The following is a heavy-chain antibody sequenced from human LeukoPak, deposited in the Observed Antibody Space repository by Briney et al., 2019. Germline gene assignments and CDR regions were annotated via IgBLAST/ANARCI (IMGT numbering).Heavy chain of an antibody. CDR2: IIPIFGTA. CDR3: ARVDSGSYYGAFDI. D-gene: IGHD1-26*01. J-gene: IGHJ3*02. V-gene: IGHV1-69*05. CDR1: GGTFSSYA. Sequence: GSSVKVSCKASGGTFSSYAISWVRQAPGQGLEWMGRIIPIFGTANYAQEFQGRVTITTDESTSTAYMELSSLRSEDTAVYYCARVDSGSYYGAFDIWGQGTMVTVSS.